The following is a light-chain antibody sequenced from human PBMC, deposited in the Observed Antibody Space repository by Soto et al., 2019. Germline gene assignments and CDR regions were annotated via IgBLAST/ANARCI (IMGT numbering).Light chain of an antibody. CDR3: SSYTGSSTLYV. CDR2: EVS. J-gene: IGLJ1*01. Sequence: SVLTQPASVSGSPGHSITISCTGTSSDIGGYNYVSWYQQHPGKVPKLMIFEVSNRPSGVSYRFSGSKSGNTASLTISGLQAEDEADYYCSSYTGSSTLYVFGTGTKVTVL. V-gene: IGLV2-14*01. CDR1: SSDIGGYNY.